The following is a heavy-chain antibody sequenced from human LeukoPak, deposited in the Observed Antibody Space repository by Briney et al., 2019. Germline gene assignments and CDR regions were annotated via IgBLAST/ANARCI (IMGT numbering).Heavy chain of an antibody. CDR3: ARDPYWSGNHYFDY. J-gene: IGHJ4*02. D-gene: IGHD3-3*01. Sequence: SGGSLRLSCAASGLTFGSYSMSWVRQAPGRGLEWASYISSSSSTIYYADSVKGRFTISRDNAKNSLYLQMNSLRAEDTAVYYCARDPYWSGNHYFDYWGQGTLVTVSS. V-gene: IGHV3-48*01. CDR2: ISSSSSTI. CDR1: GLTFGSYS.